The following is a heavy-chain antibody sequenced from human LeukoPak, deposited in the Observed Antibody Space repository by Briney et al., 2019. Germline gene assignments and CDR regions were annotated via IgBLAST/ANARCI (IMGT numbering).Heavy chain of an antibody. Sequence: SQTLSLTCTVSGGSISSTNYYWSWIRQPAGKGLEWIGRIYTSGSTNYNPSLNSRVTISVDTSKNQFSLKLSSVTAADTAVYYCAREPRDGYNSLDYWGQGTLITVSS. D-gene: IGHD5-24*01. CDR3: AREPRDGYNSLDY. CDR2: IYTSGST. V-gene: IGHV4-61*02. CDR1: GGSISSTNYY. J-gene: IGHJ4*02.